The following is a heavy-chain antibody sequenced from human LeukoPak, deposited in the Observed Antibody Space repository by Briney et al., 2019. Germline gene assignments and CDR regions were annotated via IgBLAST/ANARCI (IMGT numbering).Heavy chain of an antibody. J-gene: IGHJ5*02. Sequence: SETLSVTCAVYGGSFSGYYWSWIRQPPGKGLEWIGEINHSGSTNYNPSIKSRVTISVDTTKNQFSLNLTSVTAADTAVYCCARLYIGGYSRSSNYNWFDPWGQGTLVTVSS. CDR3: ARLYIGGYSRSSNYNWFDP. D-gene: IGHD6-13*01. CDR2: INHSGST. V-gene: IGHV4-34*01. CDR1: GGSFSGYY.